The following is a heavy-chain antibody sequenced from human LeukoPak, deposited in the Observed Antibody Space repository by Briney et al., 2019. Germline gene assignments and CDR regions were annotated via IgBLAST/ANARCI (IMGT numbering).Heavy chain of an antibody. D-gene: IGHD3-9*01. CDR1: GFTFSSYG. CDR3: AKDGSYDILTGYYLFYYYYYMDV. J-gene: IGHJ6*03. V-gene: IGHV3-23*01. Sequence: GGTLRLSCAASGFTFSSYGMSWVRQAPGKGLEWVSAISGSGGSTYYADSVKGRFTISRDNSKNTLYLQMNSLRAEDTAVYYCAKDGSYDILTGYYLFYYYYYMDVWGKGTTVTISS. CDR2: ISGSGGST.